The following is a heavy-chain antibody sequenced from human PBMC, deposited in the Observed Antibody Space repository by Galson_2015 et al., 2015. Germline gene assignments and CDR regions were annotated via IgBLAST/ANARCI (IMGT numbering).Heavy chain of an antibody. Sequence: SLRLSCAGSGFTFSSYAMTWVRQAPGKGLEWVSSINANGDGAHYADSVTGRFFTSRDKSMNTLFLQMNGLTTEGTAVYYCFLVGTGGRVYRGRGVLVTVPS. CDR1: GFTFSSYA. V-gene: IGHV3-23*01. D-gene: IGHD1-26*01. CDR2: INANGDGA. CDR3: FLVGTGGRVY. J-gene: IGHJ4*02.